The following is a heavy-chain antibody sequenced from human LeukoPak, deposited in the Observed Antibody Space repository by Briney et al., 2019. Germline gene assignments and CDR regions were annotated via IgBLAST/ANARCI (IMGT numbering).Heavy chain of an antibody. Sequence: GGSLRLSCAASGFTFSSYAMHWVRQAPGKGLEWVASINSDGSEGYYADVVKGRFTISRDNAKNSLYLQINSLRAEDTAVYYCARSSYSSSSSVWGQGTMVTVSS. V-gene: IGHV3-7*03. CDR3: ARSSYSSSSSV. CDR2: INSDGSEG. D-gene: IGHD6-6*01. J-gene: IGHJ3*01. CDR1: GFTFSSYA.